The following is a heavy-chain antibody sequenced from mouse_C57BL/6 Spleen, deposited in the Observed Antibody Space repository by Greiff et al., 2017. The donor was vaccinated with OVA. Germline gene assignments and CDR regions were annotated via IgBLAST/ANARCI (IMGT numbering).Heavy chain of an antibody. CDR3: AGEEG. CDR2: IDPSDSYT. CDR1: GYTFTSYW. Sequence: VKLQQPGAELVKPGASVKLSCKASGYTFTSYWMQWVKQRPGQGLEWIGEIDPSDSYTNYNQKFKGKATLTVDKSSSTAYMQLSSLTSEDSAVYYCAGEEGWGQGTTLTVSS. V-gene: IGHV1-50*01. J-gene: IGHJ2*01.